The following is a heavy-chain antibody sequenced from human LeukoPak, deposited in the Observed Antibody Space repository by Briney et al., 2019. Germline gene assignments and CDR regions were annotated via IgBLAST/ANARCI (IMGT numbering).Heavy chain of an antibody. D-gene: IGHD1-20*01. J-gene: IGHJ4*02. CDR3: AGNNWNENRAYY. Sequence: PGGSLRLSCAASGFTFSSYAMSWVRQAPGKGLEWVSAISGSGGSTYYADSVKGRFTISRDNSKNTLYLQMNSLRAEDTAVYYCAGNNWNENRAYYGGQGTLVTVSS. CDR1: GFTFSSYA. V-gene: IGHV3-23*01. CDR2: ISGSGGST.